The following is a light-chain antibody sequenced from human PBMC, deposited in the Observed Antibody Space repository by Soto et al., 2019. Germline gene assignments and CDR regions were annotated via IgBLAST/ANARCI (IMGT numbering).Light chain of an antibody. CDR2: GAS. Sequence: EIVMTQSPATLSVSPGERATLSCRASQSVSSNFSWYEQKPGQAPSLLIYGASTRATSIPARLSGSGSGTEFTLPISSRLSQDYAVYYCRQYNNWPPWTFGQGTKVEIK. V-gene: IGKV3-15*01. CDR3: RQYNNWPPWT. J-gene: IGKJ1*01. CDR1: QSVSSN.